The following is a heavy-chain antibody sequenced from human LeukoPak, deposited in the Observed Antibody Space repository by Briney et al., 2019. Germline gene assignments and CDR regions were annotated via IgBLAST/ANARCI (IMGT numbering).Heavy chain of an antibody. V-gene: IGHV4-39*07. D-gene: IGHD2-8*01. Sequence: PSETQSLTCTVSGGSISSSDYYWGWIRQPPGKGLEWIGNIYYTGSSSYNSSPKSRVTISVDTSKNQFSLRLSSVTAADTAVYYCARENYCTNGVCWAFDPWGQGTLVTVSS. CDR3: ARENYCTNGVCWAFDP. CDR2: IYYTGSS. CDR1: GGSISSSDYY. J-gene: IGHJ5*02.